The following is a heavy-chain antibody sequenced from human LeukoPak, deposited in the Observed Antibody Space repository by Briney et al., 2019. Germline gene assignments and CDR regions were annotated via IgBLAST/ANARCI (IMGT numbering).Heavy chain of an antibody. D-gene: IGHD3-9*01. Sequence: AGGSLRPSCAASGFTFSSYAMSWVRQAPGKGLEWVSAISGSGGSTYYADSVKGRFTISRDNSKNTLYLQMNSLRAEDTAVYYCAKSGAGAYDILTGYADWGQGTLVTVSS. CDR2: ISGSGGST. CDR3: AKSGAGAYDILTGYAD. CDR1: GFTFSSYA. J-gene: IGHJ4*02. V-gene: IGHV3-23*01.